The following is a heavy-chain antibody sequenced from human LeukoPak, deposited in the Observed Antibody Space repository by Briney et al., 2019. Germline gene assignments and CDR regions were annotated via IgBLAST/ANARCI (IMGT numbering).Heavy chain of an antibody. CDR3: AREITITGGY. Sequence: GGSLRLSCAASGFTFSSYAMHWVRQAPGKGLEWVAVISYDGSNKYYADSVKGRFTISRDNSKNTLYLQMNSLRAEDTAVYYCAREITITGGYWGQGTLVTVSS. J-gene: IGHJ4*02. V-gene: IGHV3-30-3*01. CDR2: ISYDGSNK. D-gene: IGHD1-14*01. CDR1: GFTFSSYA.